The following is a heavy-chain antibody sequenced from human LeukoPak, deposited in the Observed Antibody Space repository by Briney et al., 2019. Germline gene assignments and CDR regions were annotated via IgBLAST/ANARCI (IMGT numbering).Heavy chain of an antibody. Sequence: PSETLSLTCDVYGGSFNDYYWTFIRQTPGKGREWIGEINHSGSTNSNPSLKSRVTISVDTSKNQASLKLNSVTAADTAVYYCASFRWAIGFEYWGQGTLVTVSS. D-gene: IGHD2-2*02. CDR2: INHSGST. CDR3: ASFRWAIGFEY. V-gene: IGHV4-34*01. J-gene: IGHJ4*02. CDR1: GGSFNDYY.